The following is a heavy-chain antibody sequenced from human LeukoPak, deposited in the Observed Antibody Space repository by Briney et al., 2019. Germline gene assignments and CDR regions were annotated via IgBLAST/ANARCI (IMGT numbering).Heavy chain of an antibody. Sequence: GSLRLPCAASGFTFSSYVMSWVRQAPGKGLEWVSAISGSGGSTYCADSVKGRVTISRDNSNNTLYLQMNSLRADDTAVYYCAKLAGDWSHFDYWGQRTLVTVSS. CDR2: ISGSGGST. D-gene: IGHD2-21*02. V-gene: IGHV3-23*01. J-gene: IGHJ4*02. CDR1: GFTFSSYV. CDR3: AKLAGDWSHFDY.